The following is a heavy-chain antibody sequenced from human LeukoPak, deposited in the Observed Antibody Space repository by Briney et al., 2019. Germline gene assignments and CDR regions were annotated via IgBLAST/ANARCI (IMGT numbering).Heavy chain of an antibody. V-gene: IGHV4-59*01. CDR1: GDSTNNFH. J-gene: IGHJ6*02. CDR2: IFHSGGS. CDR3: ARLLPSAFYHGMDV. Sequence: PSETLSLTCTVSGDSTNNFHWSWIRQPPGKGLERIGHIFHSGGSQYNPSLKSRATISTDMSKNVLSLELTSVTAADTAVYYCARLLPSAFYHGMDVWGQGTTVTVSS. D-gene: IGHD3-16*01.